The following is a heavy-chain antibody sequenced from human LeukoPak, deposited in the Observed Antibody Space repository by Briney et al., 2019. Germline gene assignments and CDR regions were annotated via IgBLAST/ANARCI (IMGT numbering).Heavy chain of an antibody. CDR2: INPNSGGT. J-gene: IGHJ4*02. CDR1: GYIFTGYY. Sequence: ASVKVSCKASGYIFTGYYMHWVRQAPGQGLEWMGWINPNSGGTNYAQKFQGRVTMTRDTSISTAYMELSRLRSDDTAVYYCARGTYCSGGSCYSVYFDYWGQGTLVTVSS. D-gene: IGHD2-15*01. V-gene: IGHV1-2*02. CDR3: ARGTYCSGGSCYSVYFDY.